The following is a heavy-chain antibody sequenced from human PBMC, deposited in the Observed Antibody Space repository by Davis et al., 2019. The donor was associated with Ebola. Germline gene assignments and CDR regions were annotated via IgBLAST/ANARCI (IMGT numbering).Heavy chain of an antibody. Sequence: ASVKVSCKASGYTFTGYYMHWVRQAPGQGLDWMGWINPNSGGTNYAQKFQGWVTMTRDTSISTAYMELSRLRSDDTAVYYCARVGLPRPWGGFDYWGQGTLVTVSS. CDR2: INPNSGGT. CDR3: ARVGLPRPWGGFDY. V-gene: IGHV1-2*04. D-gene: IGHD7-27*01. CDR1: GYTFTGYY. J-gene: IGHJ4*02.